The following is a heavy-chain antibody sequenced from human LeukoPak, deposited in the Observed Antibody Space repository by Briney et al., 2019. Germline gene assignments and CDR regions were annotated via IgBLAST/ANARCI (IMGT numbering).Heavy chain of an antibody. CDR2: INPSGGST. D-gene: IGHD6-13*01. V-gene: IGHV1-46*01. CDR3: AALAAAAPFDY. Sequence: ASVKVSCKASGYTFTSYYMHWVRQAPGQGLEWMGIINPSGGSTSYAQKFQGRVTMTRDTSTSTVYMELSSLRSEDTAVYYCAALAAAAPFDYWGQGTLVTVSS. CDR1: GYTFTSYY. J-gene: IGHJ4*02.